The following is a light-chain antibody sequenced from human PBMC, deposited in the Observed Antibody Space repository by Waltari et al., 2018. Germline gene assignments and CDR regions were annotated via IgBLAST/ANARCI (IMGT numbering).Light chain of an antibody. Sequence: QSALTQPASVSGSPGQSITISCTGTPSDVGSYNLVSWYQQHPGKAPKVMIYEGSKRPSGVSNRCSGSKSGNTASLTISGLQPEDEGDYYCSSYAGSGTWVFGGGTKLTVL. V-gene: IGLV2-23*01. CDR2: EGS. CDR3: SSYAGSGTWV. CDR1: PSDVGSYNL. J-gene: IGLJ3*02.